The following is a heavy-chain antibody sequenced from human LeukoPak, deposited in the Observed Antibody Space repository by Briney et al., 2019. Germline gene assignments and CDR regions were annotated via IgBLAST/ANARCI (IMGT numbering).Heavy chain of an antibody. Sequence: TGGSLRLSCAASGFTFSSYGMHWVRQAPGKGLEWVAVISYDGSNKYYADSVKGRFTISRDNSKNTLYLQMNSLRAEDTAVYYCAKERVLRYFDAPDYWGQGTLVTVSS. CDR1: GFTFSSYG. J-gene: IGHJ4*02. CDR3: AKERVLRYFDAPDY. V-gene: IGHV3-30*18. D-gene: IGHD3-9*01. CDR2: ISYDGSNK.